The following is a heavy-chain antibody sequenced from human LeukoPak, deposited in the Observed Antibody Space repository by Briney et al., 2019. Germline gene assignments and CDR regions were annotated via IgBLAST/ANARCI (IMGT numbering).Heavy chain of an antibody. J-gene: IGHJ4*02. Sequence: GGSLRLSCAASGFTFSSHALSWLRRAPGKGLEWVSTISGSGGTTYYADSVKGRFTISRDNSKNTLYVQMNSLRADDTAVYYCAKGYYYGSGSYSTFDYWGQGTLVTVSS. CDR2: ISGSGGTT. CDR1: GFTFSSHA. CDR3: AKGYYYGSGSYSTFDY. D-gene: IGHD3-10*01. V-gene: IGHV3-23*01.